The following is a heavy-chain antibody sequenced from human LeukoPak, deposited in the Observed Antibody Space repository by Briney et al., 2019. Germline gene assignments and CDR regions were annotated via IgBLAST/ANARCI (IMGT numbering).Heavy chain of an antibody. V-gene: IGHV1-69*04. CDR2: IIPILGIA. CDR3: ARERPPRYCGADCYSNFLFDY. Sequence: GASVKVSCKASGGTFSSYAISWVRQAPGQGLEWMGRIIPILGIANYAQKFQGRVTITRDTSTSTAYMELSSLRSEDTAVYYCARERPPRYCGADCYSNFLFDYWGQGTLVTVSS. J-gene: IGHJ4*02. CDR1: GGTFSSYA. D-gene: IGHD2-21*02.